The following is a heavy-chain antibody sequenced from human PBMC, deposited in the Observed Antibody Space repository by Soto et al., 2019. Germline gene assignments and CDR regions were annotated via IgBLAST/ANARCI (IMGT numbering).Heavy chain of an antibody. V-gene: IGHV4-34*01. CDR3: ARDTFDSWSHIYYGLDV. CDR1: VGSFSGYS. J-gene: IGHJ6*02. D-gene: IGHD3-3*01. Sequence: PSETLSLTCAVYVGSFSGYSWTWLRQPPGKGLEWIGEINHSGTTDYNPALKSRVTMSVDTSKNQFSLRVTSVTAADTAVYYCARDTFDSWSHIYYGLDVWGQGTTVTVSS. CDR2: INHSGTT.